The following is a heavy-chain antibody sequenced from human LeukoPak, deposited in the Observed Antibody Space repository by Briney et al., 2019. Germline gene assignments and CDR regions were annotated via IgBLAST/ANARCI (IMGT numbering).Heavy chain of an antibody. Sequence: SGTLSLTCAVSGGSISSSNWWSWVRQPPGKGLEWIGEIYHSGRTNYNPSLKSRVTISVDKSKNQFSLKLSSVTAADTAVYYCARKHSYGYYYYYIDVWGKGTTVTVSS. D-gene: IGHD5-18*01. CDR2: IYHSGRT. V-gene: IGHV4-4*02. J-gene: IGHJ6*03. CDR3: ARKHSYGYYYYYIDV. CDR1: GGSISSSNW.